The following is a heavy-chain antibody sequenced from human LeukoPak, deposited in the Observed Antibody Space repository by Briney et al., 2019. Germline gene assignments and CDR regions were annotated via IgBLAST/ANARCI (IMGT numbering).Heavy chain of an antibody. Sequence: PSQTLSLTCTVSGGSISGHHWTWIRQPPGTGLEWIGYFYDSGDFKYNPSLKSRVTIWMDMSNNQFSLTMSSVTAADTAMYYCARLLRPGGRKGDAFDIWGQGTLVTVSS. J-gene: IGHJ3*02. CDR3: ARLLRPGGRKGDAFDI. D-gene: IGHD1-26*01. CDR2: FYDSGDF. CDR1: GGSISGHH. V-gene: IGHV4-59*08.